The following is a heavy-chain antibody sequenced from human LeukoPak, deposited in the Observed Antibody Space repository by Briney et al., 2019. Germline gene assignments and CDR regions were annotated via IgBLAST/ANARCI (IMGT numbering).Heavy chain of an antibody. J-gene: IGHJ6*02. D-gene: IGHD3-3*01. V-gene: IGHV4-39*01. CDR3: ARHSNDFWSGYPPFYYYYYGMDV. Sequence: SETLSLTCTVSGGSISSSSYYWGWIRQPPGKGLEWIGSIYYSGSTYYNPSLKSRVTISVDTSKNQFSLKLSSVTAADTAVYYCARHSNDFWSGYPPFYYYYYGMDVWGQGTTVTVSS. CDR2: IYYSGST. CDR1: GGSISSSSYY.